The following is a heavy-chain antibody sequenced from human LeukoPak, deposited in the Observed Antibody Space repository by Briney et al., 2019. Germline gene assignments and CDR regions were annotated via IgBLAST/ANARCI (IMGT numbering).Heavy chain of an antibody. V-gene: IGHV1-46*02. CDR1: GYTFNSYY. CDR3: ARGTSGYAPHDY. Sequence: GASVKVSCKASGYTFNSYYMHWVRQAPGQGLEWMGIIDPSGGSTSSAQKSQGRVTMTRDTSTSTVYMELSSLRSEDTAVYYCARGTSGYAPHDYWGQGTLVTVSS. CDR2: IDPSGGST. J-gene: IGHJ4*02. D-gene: IGHD5-12*01.